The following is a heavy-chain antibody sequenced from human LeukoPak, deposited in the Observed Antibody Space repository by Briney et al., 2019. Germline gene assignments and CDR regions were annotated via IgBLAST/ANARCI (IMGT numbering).Heavy chain of an antibody. Sequence: SVKVSCKASGYTFTGYYMHWVRQAPGQGLEWMGWINPIFGTANYAQKFQGRVTITADESTSTAYMELSSLRSEDTAVYYCARDRYLNWFDSWGQGTLVTVSA. CDR2: INPIFGTA. D-gene: IGHD1-1*01. J-gene: IGHJ5*01. V-gene: IGHV1-69*13. CDR3: ARDRYLNWFDS. CDR1: GYTFTGYY.